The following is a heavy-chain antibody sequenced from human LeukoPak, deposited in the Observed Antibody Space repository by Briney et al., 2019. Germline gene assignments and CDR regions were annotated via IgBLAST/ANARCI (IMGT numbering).Heavy chain of an antibody. CDR3: ARDYGDYVSDY. J-gene: IGHJ4*02. CDR2: IKQDGSEK. D-gene: IGHD4-17*01. V-gene: IGHV3-7*05. CDR1: GFTFSSYG. Sequence: GGSLRLSCAASGFTFSSYGMSWVRQAPGKGLEWVANIKQDGSEKYYVDSVKGRFTISRDNAKNSLYLQMNSLRAEDTAVYYCARDYGDYVSDYWGQGTLVTVSS.